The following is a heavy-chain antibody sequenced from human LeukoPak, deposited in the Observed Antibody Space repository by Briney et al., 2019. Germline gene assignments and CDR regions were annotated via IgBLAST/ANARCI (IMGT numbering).Heavy chain of an antibody. D-gene: IGHD5-12*01. CDR2: INHSGST. Sequence: SQTLSPTSALSGGAFSGYYWSWIRQRPREGLWWIGKINHSGSTKYTPSLKSRVTISVDTPKNQFSLKLSSVTAADTAVYYCAGVTVATGEYWGQGTLVTVSS. CDR1: GGAFSGYY. CDR3: AGVTVATGEY. J-gene: IGHJ4*02. V-gene: IGHV4-34*01.